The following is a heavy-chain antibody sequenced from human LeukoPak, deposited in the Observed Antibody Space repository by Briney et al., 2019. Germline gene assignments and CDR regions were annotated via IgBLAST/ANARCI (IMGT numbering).Heavy chain of an antibody. CDR2: IIPILGIA. D-gene: IGHD3-9*01. V-gene: IGHV1-69*04. CDR1: GGTFSSYA. CDR3: ARDLGYDILTGYQAPNWFDP. Sequence: SVKVSFKASGGTFSSYAISWVRQAPGQGLEWMGRIIPILGIANYAQKFQGRVTITADKSTSTAYMELSSLRSEDTAVYYCARDLGYDILTGYQAPNWFDPWGQGTLVTVSS. J-gene: IGHJ5*02.